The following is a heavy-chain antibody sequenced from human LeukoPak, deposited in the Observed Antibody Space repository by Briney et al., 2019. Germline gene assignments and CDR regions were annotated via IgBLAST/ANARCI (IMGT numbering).Heavy chain of an antibody. J-gene: IGHJ3*01. V-gene: IGHV4-59*08. CDR2: IYYTGTT. CDR1: GGSPTGYY. Sequence: PSETLSLTCTVSGGSPTGYYWNWVRQPPGKGLEWIGNIYYTGTTKYNASPKSRLTISVDTSKNQFSLRLTSVTAADTAVYYCARLGETYYYASQSFYKASNGFDLWGQGTKVTVSS. CDR3: ARLGETYYYASQSFYKASNGFDL. D-gene: IGHD3-10*01.